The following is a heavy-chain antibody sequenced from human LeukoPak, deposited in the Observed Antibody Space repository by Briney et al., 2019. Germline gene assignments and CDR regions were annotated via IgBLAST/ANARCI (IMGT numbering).Heavy chain of an antibody. D-gene: IGHD6-19*01. Sequence: GGSLRLSCAASGFTFSSYGMHWVRQAPGKGLEWVTFIRYDASNQYYVASVKGRFTISRDNSKSTLYLQLNSLRAEDTAVYYCAKDRSVGTGSGWFYYFDYWGQGTLVTVSS. CDR3: AKDRSVGTGSGWFYYFDY. CDR2: IRYDASNQ. J-gene: IGHJ4*02. V-gene: IGHV3-30*02. CDR1: GFTFSSYG.